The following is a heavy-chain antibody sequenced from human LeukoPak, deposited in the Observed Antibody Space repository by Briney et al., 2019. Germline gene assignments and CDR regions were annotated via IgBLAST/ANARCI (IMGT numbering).Heavy chain of an antibody. CDR3: AKDSIYRDSNNWFDP. CDR1: GFTFSSYA. D-gene: IGHD4-11*01. CDR2: ISGSGINT. J-gene: IGHJ5*02. V-gene: IGHV3-23*01. Sequence: PGGSLRLSCAASGFTFSSYAMSWVRQAPGKGLDWVSAISGSGINTFYADSVKGRFTISRDNSKNTLYLQMNSLIAEDTAVYYCAKDSIYRDSNNWFDPWGQGSLVTVSS.